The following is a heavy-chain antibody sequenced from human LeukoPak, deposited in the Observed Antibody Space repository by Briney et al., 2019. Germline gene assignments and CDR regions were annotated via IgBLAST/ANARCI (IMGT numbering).Heavy chain of an antibody. CDR1: GVSFTTHY. CDR2: INHTGKT. D-gene: IGHD3-3*01. J-gene: IGHJ6*03. Sequence: SETLSLTCAVYGVSFTTHYWSWIRQPPGKGLQWIGEINHTGKTNYNPSLKSRVTMSIDTSKNQFSLRLHSVTAADTAVYYCARVNYDFWSGYMDVWGQGTTLTVSS. V-gene: IGHV4-34*01. CDR3: ARVNYDFWSGYMDV.